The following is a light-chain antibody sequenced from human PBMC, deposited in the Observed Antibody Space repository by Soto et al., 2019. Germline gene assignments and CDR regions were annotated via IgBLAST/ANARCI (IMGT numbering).Light chain of an antibody. Sequence: QSALTQPRSVSGSPGQSVTISCTGTSSDVGGHNYVSWYQQHPGKAPKLMISSVSKRPSGVPDRFSGSKSGNTASLTISGLQAEDEADDYCCSYAGSYTYVFGTGTKLTVL. J-gene: IGLJ1*01. CDR3: CSYAGSYTYV. V-gene: IGLV2-11*01. CDR1: SSDVGGHNY. CDR2: SVS.